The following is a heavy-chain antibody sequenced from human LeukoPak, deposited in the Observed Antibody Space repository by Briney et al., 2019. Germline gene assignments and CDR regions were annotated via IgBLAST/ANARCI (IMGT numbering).Heavy chain of an antibody. J-gene: IGHJ4*02. CDR2: ISREGGIA. Sequence: GGSLRLSCAASGFIFSTYDMHWVRQAPGKGLEWVAVISREGGIAYHADSVKGRFTIPRDNSKNTLYLQMNSLRADDTAVYYCARHFTTGSIDHWGQGNLVTVSS. D-gene: IGHD3-9*01. CDR1: GFIFSTYD. CDR3: ARHFTTGSIDH. V-gene: IGHV3-30-3*01.